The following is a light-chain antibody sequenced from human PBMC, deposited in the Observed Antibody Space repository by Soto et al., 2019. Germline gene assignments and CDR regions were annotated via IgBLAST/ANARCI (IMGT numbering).Light chain of an antibody. CDR1: SSDVGGYKF. CDR2: EVG. CDR3: SSYTGTSSYVL. Sequence: QSALTQPASVSGSPGQSITISCTGTSSDVGGYKFVSWYQHHPGKAPKLMVYEVGNRPSGISNRFSGSKSGNTASLTISGLQAEDEADYYCSSYTGTSSYVLFGGGTKLTVL. J-gene: IGLJ2*01. V-gene: IGLV2-14*01.